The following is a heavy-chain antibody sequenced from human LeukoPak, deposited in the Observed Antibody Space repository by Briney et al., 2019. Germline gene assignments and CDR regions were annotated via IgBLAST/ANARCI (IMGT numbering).Heavy chain of an antibody. CDR2: VDSSGST. CDR1: GGAISSNSYY. V-gene: IGHV4-39*07. J-gene: IGHJ4*02. CDR3: ARIDVGAVAG. D-gene: IGHD6-19*01. Sequence: SETLSLTCSLSGGAISSNSYYWGWIRQPPGKGLEWIGSVDSSGSTSYIESLKSRVTVSVDTSKNQFSLRLSSVTAADTAVYYCARIDVGAVAGWGQGTLVTVSS.